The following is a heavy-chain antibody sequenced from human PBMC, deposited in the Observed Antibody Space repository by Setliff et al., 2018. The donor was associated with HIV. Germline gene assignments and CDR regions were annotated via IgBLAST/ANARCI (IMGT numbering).Heavy chain of an antibody. CDR3: AKKGTASGPWPPSG. D-gene: IGHD5-12*01. J-gene: IGHJ4*02. Sequence: SETLSLTCAVYGGSLSGYYWSWIRQPPGKGLEWIGEINPAGTINYNPSLESRLIISVDTAKNQSSLKLSSVTAADTGVYYCAKKGTASGPWPPSGWGQGTLVTVSS. CDR1: GGSLSGYY. V-gene: IGHV4-34*01. CDR2: INPAGTI.